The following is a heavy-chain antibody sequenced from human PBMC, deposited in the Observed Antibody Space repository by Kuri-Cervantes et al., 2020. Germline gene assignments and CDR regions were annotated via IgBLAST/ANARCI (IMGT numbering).Heavy chain of an antibody. CDR3: ARARGYCSGGSCFPPDY. CDR1: GFTFSDYY. J-gene: IGHJ4*02. D-gene: IGHD2-15*01. CDR2: IKQDESEK. Sequence: GESLKISCAASGFTFSDYYMSWIRQAPGKGPEWVANIKQDESEKYLVDSVRGRFAISRDNAKNSLYLQMNSLRAEDTAVYYCARARGYCSGGSCFPPDYWGQGTLVTVSS. V-gene: IGHV3-7*01.